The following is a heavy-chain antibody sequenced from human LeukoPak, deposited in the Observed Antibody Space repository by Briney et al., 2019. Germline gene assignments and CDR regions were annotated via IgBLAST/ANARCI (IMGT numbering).Heavy chain of an antibody. CDR2: IYYSGST. CDR1: GGSISSYY. J-gene: IGHJ4*02. Sequence: SETLSLTCTVSGGSISSYYWSWIRQPPGKGLEWIGYIYYSGSTTYNPSLKSRVTISVDTSKNQFSLKLSSVTAADTAVYYCARGPRYYFDYWGQGTLVTVSS. V-gene: IGHV4-59*01. CDR3: ARGPRYYFDY.